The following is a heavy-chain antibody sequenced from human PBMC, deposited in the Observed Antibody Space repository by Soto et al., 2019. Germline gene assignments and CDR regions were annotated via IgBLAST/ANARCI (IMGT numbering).Heavy chain of an antibody. D-gene: IGHD3-3*02. CDR1: GFTLSDYY. CDR3: AKNSKHFDP. Sequence: PGGSLRLSCAASGFTLSDYYMSWIRRAPGKGLEWISYISSSGRTIYYADSAKGRFTISRDNAKNSLYLQLNSLRAEDTAVYYWAKNSKHFDPWGQGVLVTVSS. J-gene: IGHJ5*02. V-gene: IGHV3-11*01. CDR2: ISSSGRTI.